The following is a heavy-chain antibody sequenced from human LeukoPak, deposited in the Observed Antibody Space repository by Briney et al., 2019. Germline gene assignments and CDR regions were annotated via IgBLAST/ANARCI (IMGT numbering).Heavy chain of an antibody. V-gene: IGHV3-21*01. J-gene: IGHJ4*02. CDR2: ISSSSSCI. CDR3: ARKYYYGSGSSWGFFDY. D-gene: IGHD3-10*01. CDR1: GFTFSSYS. Sequence: GGSLRLSCAASGFTFSSYSMNWVRQAPGKGLEWVSSISSSSSCIYYADSVKGRFTISRDNAKNSLYLQMNSLRADDTAVYYCARKYYYGSGSSWGFFDYWGQGTLVTVSS.